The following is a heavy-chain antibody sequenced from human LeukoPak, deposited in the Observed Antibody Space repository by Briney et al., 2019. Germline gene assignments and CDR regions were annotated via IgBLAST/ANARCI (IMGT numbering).Heavy chain of an antibody. Sequence: GGSLRLSCAASGFTFSSYWMHGVRQAPGKALVWVSRIKSDGGTTTYADSVKGRFTTPRDNAKTTLYLQRNSLRAEDTAVYYCARVVDTHFDYWGQGTLVTVSS. CDR2: IKSDGGTT. J-gene: IGHJ4*02. CDR1: GFTFSSYW. CDR3: ARVVDTHFDY. V-gene: IGHV3-74*01. D-gene: IGHD5-18*01.